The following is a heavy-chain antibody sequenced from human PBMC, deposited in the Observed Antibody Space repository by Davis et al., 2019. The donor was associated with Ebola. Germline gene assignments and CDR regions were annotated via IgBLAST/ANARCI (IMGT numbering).Heavy chain of an antibody. Sequence: ASVKVSCKASGYTFTGYYMHWVRQAPGQGLEWMGRINPNSGDTKYAQKFQGRVTMTRDTSISTAYMELSRLRSDDTAVYYCARESVLLWFGDPYYYYGMDVWGKGTTVTVSS. D-gene: IGHD3-10*01. J-gene: IGHJ6*04. CDR3: ARESVLLWFGDPYYYYGMDV. V-gene: IGHV1-2*06. CDR1: GYTFTGYY. CDR2: INPNSGDT.